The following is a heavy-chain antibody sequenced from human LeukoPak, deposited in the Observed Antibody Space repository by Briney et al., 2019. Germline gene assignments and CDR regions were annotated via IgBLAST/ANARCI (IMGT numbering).Heavy chain of an antibody. V-gene: IGHV4-4*07. Sequence: SETLSLTCTVSGGSISSYYWSWFRQPAGKGLEWIGRIYTSGSTNYNPSLKSRVTISVDTSKNKFSLKLSSVTAADTAVYYCARFAGGYDAFDIWGQGTMVTVSS. CDR1: GGSISSYY. CDR2: IYTSGST. J-gene: IGHJ3*02. D-gene: IGHD3-16*01. CDR3: ARFAGGYDAFDI.